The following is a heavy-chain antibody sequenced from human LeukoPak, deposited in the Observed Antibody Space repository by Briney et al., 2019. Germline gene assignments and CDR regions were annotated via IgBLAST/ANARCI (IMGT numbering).Heavy chain of an antibody. CDR3: VTDRARLFWYFDV. V-gene: IGHV1-24*01. D-gene: IGHD6-6*01. Sequence: ASVKVSCKVSGSTLSDLSIHWVRQAPGKGLEYVGGSDPEDGETFHAQNFQGRITMTEDTSIDTAYMELSSLRPEDTAVYYCVTDRARLFWYFDVWGRGTLVTVSS. J-gene: IGHJ2*01. CDR2: SDPEDGET. CDR1: GSTLSDLS.